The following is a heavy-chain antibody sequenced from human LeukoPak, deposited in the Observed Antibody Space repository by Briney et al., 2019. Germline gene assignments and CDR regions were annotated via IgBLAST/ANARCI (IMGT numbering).Heavy chain of an antibody. Sequence: GRSLRLSCAASGFTFDDYAMHWVRQAPGKGLEWVSGISRNSGSIGYADSVKGRFTISRDNAKNSLYLQMNSLRAEDTALYYCAKGRDKYQLLSKNWFDPWGQGTLVTVS. CDR1: GFTFDDYA. V-gene: IGHV3-9*01. CDR3: AKGRDKYQLLSKNWFDP. CDR2: ISRNSGSI. D-gene: IGHD2-2*01. J-gene: IGHJ5*02.